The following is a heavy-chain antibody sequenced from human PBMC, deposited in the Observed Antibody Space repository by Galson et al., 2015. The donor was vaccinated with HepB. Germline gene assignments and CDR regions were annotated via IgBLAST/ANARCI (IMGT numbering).Heavy chain of an antibody. CDR1: GFTVSSNY. CDR3: ARGGYDSSGYYYGNFDY. Sequence: SLRLSCAASGFTVSSNYMSWVRQAPGKGLEWVSVIYSGGSTYYADSVKGRFTISRDNSKNTLYLQMNSLRAEDTAVYYCARGGYDSSGYYYGNFDYWGQGTLVTVSS. CDR2: IYSGGST. J-gene: IGHJ4*02. V-gene: IGHV3-53*01. D-gene: IGHD3-22*01.